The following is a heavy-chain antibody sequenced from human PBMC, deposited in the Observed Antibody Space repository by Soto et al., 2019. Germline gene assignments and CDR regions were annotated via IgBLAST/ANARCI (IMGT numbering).Heavy chain of an antibody. V-gene: IGHV3-49*03. CDR3: TSVGYSSSWYVFDY. CDR2: IRSKAYGGTT. J-gene: IGHJ4*02. D-gene: IGHD6-13*01. Sequence: PGGSLRLSCTASGFTFGDYAMSWFRQAPGKGLEWVGFIRSKAYGGTTEYAASVKGRFTISRDDSKSIAYLQMNSLKTEDTAVYYCTSVGYSSSWYVFDYWGQGTLVTVSS. CDR1: GFTFGDYA.